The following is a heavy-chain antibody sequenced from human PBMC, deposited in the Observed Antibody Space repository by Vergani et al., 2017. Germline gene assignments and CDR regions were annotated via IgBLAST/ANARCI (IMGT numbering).Heavy chain of an antibody. CDR2: MNPNSGNT. Sequence: QVQLVQSGAEVKKPGASVKVSCKASGYTFTSYDINWVRQATGQGLEWMGWMNPNSGNTGYAQKFQGRITMTRDTSMSTAYMELSSIRSDDTAVYYCSRGRTRERTTDDYRFDPWGQGTLVTVSS. V-gene: IGHV1-8*01. D-gene: IGHD4-11*01. J-gene: IGHJ5*02. CDR1: GYTFTSYD. CDR3: SRGRTRERTTDDYRFDP.